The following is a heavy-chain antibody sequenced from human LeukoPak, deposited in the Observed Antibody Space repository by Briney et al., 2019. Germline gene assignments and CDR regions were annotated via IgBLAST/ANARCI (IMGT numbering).Heavy chain of an antibody. D-gene: IGHD1-26*01. CDR2: IYPGGSDT. J-gene: IGHJ3*02. V-gene: IGHV5-51*01. CDR1: GSSFTSYW. Sequence: GASLKISCKGSGSSFTSYWIGWVRQMPGKGLEWMGIIYPGGSDTRYSPSFQGQATISADKSISTAYLQWSSLKASDTAMYYCARHLGTVGATSAFDIWGQGTMVTVSS. CDR3: ARHLGTVGATSAFDI.